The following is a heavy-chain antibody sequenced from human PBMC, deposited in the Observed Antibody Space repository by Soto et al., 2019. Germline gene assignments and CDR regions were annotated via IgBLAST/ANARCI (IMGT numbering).Heavy chain of an antibody. CDR1: GGTFSSHS. J-gene: IGHJ6*02. CDR3: ATGSFTSTGGRIGYHYNAMDV. V-gene: IGHV1-69*13. Sequence: SVKVSCKSSGGTFSSHSINWVRQAPGQGLEWMGGIIPIFGPANFAKKFQGRVTITADESTTTAYTELSSLTSEDTAVYYCATGSFTSTGGRIGYHYNAMDVWGQGTTVTVSS. D-gene: IGHD1-1*01. CDR2: IIPIFGPA.